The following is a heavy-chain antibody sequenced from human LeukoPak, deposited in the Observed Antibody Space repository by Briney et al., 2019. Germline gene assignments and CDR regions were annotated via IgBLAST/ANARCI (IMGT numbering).Heavy chain of an antibody. V-gene: IGHV4-30-2*01. J-gene: IGHJ3*02. CDR3: ARGGYGDAFDI. CDR2: IYHNGST. Sequence: ECIGYIYHNGSTYYNPSLDSRVTISIDKSRNQFSLKVDSVTAADTAVYYCARGGYGDAFDIWGQGTMVVVSS. D-gene: IGHD6-25*01.